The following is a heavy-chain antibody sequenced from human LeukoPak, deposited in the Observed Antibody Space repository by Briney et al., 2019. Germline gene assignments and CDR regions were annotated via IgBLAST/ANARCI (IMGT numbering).Heavy chain of an antibody. D-gene: IGHD1-26*01. CDR1: GFTFSSYS. V-gene: IGHV3-21*01. Sequence: GGSLRLSCAASGFTFSSYSMNWVRQAPGKGLEWVSSISSSSSYIYYADSVKGRFTISRDNAKNTLYLQMNSLRAEDTAVYYCATPRGSGSYLAFDYWGQGTLVTVSS. CDR2: ISSSSSYI. J-gene: IGHJ4*02. CDR3: ATPRGSGSYLAFDY.